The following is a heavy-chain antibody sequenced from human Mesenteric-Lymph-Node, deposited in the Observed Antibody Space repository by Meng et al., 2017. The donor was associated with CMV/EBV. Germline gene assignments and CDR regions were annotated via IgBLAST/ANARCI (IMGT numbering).Heavy chain of an antibody. CDR2: ISSDGSNK. J-gene: IGHJ5*02. D-gene: IGHD1-20*01. Sequence: GESLKISCAASGFTFSSYAMHWVRQAPGKGLEWVALISSDGSNKYYADSVKGRFTISRDNSKNTLYVQMNSLRAEDTAVYFCARGDTWMSSPPAWGQGALVTVSS. CDR1: GFTFSSYA. CDR3: ARGDTWMSSPPA. V-gene: IGHV3-30*04.